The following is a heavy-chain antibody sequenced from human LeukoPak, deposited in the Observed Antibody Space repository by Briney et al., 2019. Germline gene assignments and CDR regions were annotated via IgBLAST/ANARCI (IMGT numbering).Heavy chain of an antibody. D-gene: IGHD5-18*01. J-gene: IGHJ4*02. V-gene: IGHV1-8*01. CDR2: MNPNSGNT. CDR3: AREYSYELPGDY. CDR1: GYTFTSYD. Sequence: GASVKVSCKASGYTFTSYDINWVRQATGQGLEWMGWMNPNSGNTGYAQKFQGRVTMTRNTSISTAYIELSSLRSEDTAVYYCAREYSYELPGDYWGQGTLVTVSS.